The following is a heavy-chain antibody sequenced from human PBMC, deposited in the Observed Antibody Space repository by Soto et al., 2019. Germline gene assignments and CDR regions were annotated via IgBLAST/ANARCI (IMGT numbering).Heavy chain of an antibody. CDR3: ARDLRSAYYHDP. D-gene: IGHD3-3*01. Sequence: QVQLQESGPGLVKPSQTLSLTCTVSGGSVSSGSYYWSWIRQHPGRGLEWIGYIYYTGNTYYNPSLKSRLGISVDTSKKQFSLQLTSVSAADTAVYYCARDLRSAYYHDPGGQGTLVTVSS. J-gene: IGHJ5*02. V-gene: IGHV4-31*03. CDR2: IYYTGNT. CDR1: GGSVSSGSYY.